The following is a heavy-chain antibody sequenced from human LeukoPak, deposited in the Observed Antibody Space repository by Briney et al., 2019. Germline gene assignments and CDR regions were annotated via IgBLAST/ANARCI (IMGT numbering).Heavy chain of an antibody. V-gene: IGHV4-34*01. CDR1: GGSFSGYY. D-gene: IGHD3-3*01. Sequence: SETLSLTCAVYGGSFSGYYWSWVRQPPGKGLEWIGEINHSGSTNYNPSLKSRVTISVDTSKNQFSLKLSSVTAADTAVYYCARGRRGKFWSGYRRYYYYMDVWGKGTTVTVSS. CDR2: INHSGST. CDR3: ARGRRGKFWSGYRRYYYYMDV. J-gene: IGHJ6*03.